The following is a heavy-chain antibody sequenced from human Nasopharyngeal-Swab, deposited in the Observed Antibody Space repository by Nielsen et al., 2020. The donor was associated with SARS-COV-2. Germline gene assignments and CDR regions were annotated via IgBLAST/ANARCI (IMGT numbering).Heavy chain of an antibody. CDR2: MNPNSGNT. CDR3: ARLSNYDFWSGYYAYMDV. Sequence: ASVKVSRKASGYTFTSYDINWVRQATEQGLEWMGWMNPNSGNTGYAQKFQGRVTMTRNTSISTAYMELSSLRSEDTAVYYCARLSNYDFWSGYYAYMDVWGKGTTVHRLL. D-gene: IGHD3-3*01. J-gene: IGHJ6*03. CDR1: GYTFTSYD. V-gene: IGHV1-8*01.